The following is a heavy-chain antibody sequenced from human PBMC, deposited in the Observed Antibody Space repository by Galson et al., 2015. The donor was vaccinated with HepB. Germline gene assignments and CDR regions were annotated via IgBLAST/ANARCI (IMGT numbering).Heavy chain of an antibody. CDR1: GYTFTDYY. CDR3: AASIVLMVFASEYSSVFDH. Sequence: VKVSCKVSGYTFTDYYIHWIQQAPGKGPEWMGHIDPDDGETIYAEKFQGRVTMSADTSIDTAYMELSGLRSEDAAVYYCAASIVLMVFASEYSSVFDHWGQGTLVTVSS. CDR2: IDPDDGET. D-gene: IGHD2-8*01. J-gene: IGHJ4*02. V-gene: IGHV1-69-2*01.